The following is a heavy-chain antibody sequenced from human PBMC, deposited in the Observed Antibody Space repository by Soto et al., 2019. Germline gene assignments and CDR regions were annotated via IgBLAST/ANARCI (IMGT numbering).Heavy chain of an antibody. CDR1: GFTFSHYG. CDR2: IWDDGNKK. V-gene: IGHV3-33*01. CDR3: VRGGNAAGAFDI. D-gene: IGHD3-16*01. Sequence: QVQLVESGGDVVQPGRSLRLSCAASGFTFSHYGLHWVRQTPGKGLERVAVIWDDGNKKFYADSVKGRFTISRDNSENMLYLQMNSLRAEDTAVYFCVRGGNAAGAFDIWGQGTMVTVFS. J-gene: IGHJ3*02.